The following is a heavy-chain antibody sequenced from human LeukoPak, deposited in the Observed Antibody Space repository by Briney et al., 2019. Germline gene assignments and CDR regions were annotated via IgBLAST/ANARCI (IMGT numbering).Heavy chain of an antibody. V-gene: IGHV3-33*06. CDR3: AKDRLHCSGGSCYSGYFDY. CDR2: IWYEGSNK. D-gene: IGHD2-15*01. CDR1: GFTFSSYG. J-gene: IGHJ4*02. Sequence: GRSMRLSCAASGFTFSSYGMDWVRQAPGKGLGWGAVIWYEGSNKYYADSVKGRFTISRDNSTNTLYLQVNSLRAEDTAVYACAKDRLHCSGGSCYSGYFDYWGQGTLVTVSS.